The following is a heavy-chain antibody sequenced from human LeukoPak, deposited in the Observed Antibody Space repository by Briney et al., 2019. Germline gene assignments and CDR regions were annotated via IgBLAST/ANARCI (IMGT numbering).Heavy chain of an antibody. D-gene: IGHD3-10*01. CDR1: GFIFKDFP. Sequence: GGSLRLSCAVSGFIFKDFPMTWVRQAPGKGLEWLSGISAGGDLTFHADSLKGRFTISRDNYKNTLYLQMDSLRAEDTAVYYCAKSLFTSAAGSGRASDIWGQGTMVTVSS. CDR2: ISAGGDLT. J-gene: IGHJ3*02. V-gene: IGHV3-23*01. CDR3: AKSLFTSAAGSGRASDI.